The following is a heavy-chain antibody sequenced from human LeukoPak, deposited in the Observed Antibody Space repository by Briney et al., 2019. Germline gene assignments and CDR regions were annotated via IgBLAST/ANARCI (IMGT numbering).Heavy chain of an antibody. J-gene: IGHJ4*02. D-gene: IGHD5-24*01. CDR3: ARRGDGYKPFDY. V-gene: IGHV1-2*02. CDR2: INPNSGGT. Sequence: SVKVSCKASGYTFTGYYMDWVRQAPGQGLEWMGWINPNSGGTNYAQKFQGRVTMTRDTSISTAYMELSRLRSDDTAVYYCARRGDGYKPFDYWGQGTLLTVSS. CDR1: GYTFTGYY.